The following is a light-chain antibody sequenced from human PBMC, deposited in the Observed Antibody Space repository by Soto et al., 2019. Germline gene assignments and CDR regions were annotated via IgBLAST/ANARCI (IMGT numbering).Light chain of an antibody. J-gene: IGLJ3*02. CDR2: EGS. Sequence: QSALTQPASVSGSPGQSITISCTGTSSDVGSYNLVSWYQQHPGKAPKLMIYEGSKRPSGVSNRFSGSKSGNTASLTICGLQAEDEADYYCCSYAGSSTFVWVFGGGTKLTVL. CDR3: CSYAGSSTFVWV. V-gene: IGLV2-23*03. CDR1: SSDVGSYNL.